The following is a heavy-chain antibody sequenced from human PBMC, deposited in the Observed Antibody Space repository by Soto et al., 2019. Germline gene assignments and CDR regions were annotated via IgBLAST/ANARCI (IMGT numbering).Heavy chain of an antibody. D-gene: IGHD4-17*01. CDR3: ARDPTVPSGFDY. Sequence: QVQLQESGPGLVKPSQTLSLTCTVSGGSISSGGYYWTWIRQHPGKGLEWIGYIYYTGITYYNPSLKSRVNISVGTSKNQFSLQLSSVTAADTAVYYCARDPTVPSGFDYWGQGTLVTVSS. CDR2: IYYTGIT. CDR1: GGSISSGGYY. V-gene: IGHV4-31*03. J-gene: IGHJ4*02.